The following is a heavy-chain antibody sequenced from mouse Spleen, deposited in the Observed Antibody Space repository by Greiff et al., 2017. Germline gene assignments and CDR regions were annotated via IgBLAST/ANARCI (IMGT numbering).Heavy chain of an antibody. CDR3: ARHEDYDAAWFAY. D-gene: IGHD2-4*01. CDR1: GFSLTSYG. CDR2: IWSDGST. Sequence: VQLVESGPGLVAPSQSLSITCTISGFSLTSYGVHWVRQPPGKGLEWLVVIWSDGSTTYNSALKSRLSISKDNSKSQVFLKMNSLQTDDTAMYYCARHEDYDAAWFAYWGQGTLVTVSA. V-gene: IGHV2-6-1*01. J-gene: IGHJ3*01.